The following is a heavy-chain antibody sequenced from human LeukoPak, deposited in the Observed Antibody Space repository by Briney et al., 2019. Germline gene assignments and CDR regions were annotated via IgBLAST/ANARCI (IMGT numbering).Heavy chain of an antibody. CDR3: ARAGAYYDILTGYYPRGFDY. J-gene: IGHJ4*02. CDR2: IYYSGST. CDR1: GGSVSSGSYY. Sequence: NPSETLSLTCTVSGGSVSSGSYYWSWIRQPPGKGLEWIGYIYYSGSTNYNPSLKSRVTISVDTSKNQFSLKLSSVTAADTAVHYCARAGAYYDILTGYYPRGFDYWGQGTLVTVSS. V-gene: IGHV4-61*01. D-gene: IGHD3-9*01.